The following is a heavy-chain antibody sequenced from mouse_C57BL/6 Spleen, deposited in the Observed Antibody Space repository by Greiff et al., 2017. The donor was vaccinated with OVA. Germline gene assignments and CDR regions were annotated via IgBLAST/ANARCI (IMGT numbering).Heavy chain of an antibody. CDR1: GFSFNTYA. Sequence: DAGGGLVQPKGSLKLSCAASGFSFNTYAMNWVRQAPGKGLEWVARIRSKSNNYATYYADSVKDRFTISRDDSESMLYLQMNNLKTEDTAMYYCVYYDGSYWGQGTLVTVSA. CDR2: IRSKSNNYAT. J-gene: IGHJ3*01. D-gene: IGHD1-1*01. V-gene: IGHV10-1*01. CDR3: VYYDGSY.